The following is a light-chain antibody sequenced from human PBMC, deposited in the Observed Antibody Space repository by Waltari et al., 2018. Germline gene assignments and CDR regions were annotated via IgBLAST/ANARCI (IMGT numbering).Light chain of an antibody. V-gene: IGLV3-21*01. CDR3: QVWESYGDHLVV. CDR2: YDS. Sequence: SYVLTQPPSVSVAPGKTARITCGGRNIGSKNVNWYQQKPGQAPVLVIYYDSDRPSGIPERFSGSNSGNTATLTISRVEAGDEADYYCQVWESYGDHLVVFGGGTNLTVV. CDR1: NIGSKN. J-gene: IGLJ2*01.